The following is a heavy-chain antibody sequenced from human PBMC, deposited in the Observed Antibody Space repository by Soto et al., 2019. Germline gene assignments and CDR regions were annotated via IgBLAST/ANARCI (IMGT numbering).Heavy chain of an antibody. Sequence: SETLSLTCAVYGGSCSGYYWSWIRQPPGKGLEWIGEINHSGSTNYNPSLKSRVTISVDTSKNQFSLKLSSVTAADTAVYYCARSNMVRGVIIRRARTFDYWGQGTLVTVSS. CDR2: INHSGST. CDR1: GGSCSGYY. D-gene: IGHD3-10*01. CDR3: ARSNMVRGVIIRRARTFDY. V-gene: IGHV4-34*01. J-gene: IGHJ4*02.